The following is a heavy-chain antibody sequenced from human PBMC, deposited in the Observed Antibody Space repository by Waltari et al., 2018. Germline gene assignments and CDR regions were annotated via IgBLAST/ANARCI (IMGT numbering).Heavy chain of an antibody. CDR2: IYYSGSN. CDR1: GGSISSHY. V-gene: IGHV4-59*11. CDR3: ARVREYYDSSGYLAGDAFDI. D-gene: IGHD3-22*01. J-gene: IGHJ3*02. Sequence: QVQLQESGPGLVKPSETLSLPCTVSGGSISSHYWSWSGQPPGKAREWLGYIYYSGSNNYNPSLKSRVTISVDTSKNQFSLKLSSVTAADTAVYYCARVREYYDSSGYLAGDAFDIWGQGTMVTVSS.